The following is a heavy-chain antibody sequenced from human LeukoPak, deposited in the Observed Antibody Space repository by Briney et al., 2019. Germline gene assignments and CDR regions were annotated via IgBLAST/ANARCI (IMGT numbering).Heavy chain of an antibody. V-gene: IGHV1-24*01. D-gene: IGHD2-2*01. Sequence: ASVKVSCKVSGYTLTELSMHWVRQAPGKGLEWMGGFDPEDGETIYAQKFQGRVTMTEDTSTDTAYMELSSLRSEDTAVYYCARRHEWGDAYAFFDYWGQGTLVTVSS. CDR2: FDPEDGET. CDR1: GYTLTELS. CDR3: ARRHEWGDAYAFFDY. J-gene: IGHJ4*02.